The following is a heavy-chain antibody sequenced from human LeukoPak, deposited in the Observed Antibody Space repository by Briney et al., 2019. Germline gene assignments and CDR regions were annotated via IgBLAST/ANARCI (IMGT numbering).Heavy chain of an antibody. D-gene: IGHD3-22*01. CDR1: GFTFSSYS. Sequence: PGGSLRLSCAASGFTFSSYSMNWVRQAPGKGLEWVSSISSSSSYIYYADSVKGRFTIYRDNAKNSLYLQMNSLRAEDTAVYYCARVVGYYYDSSGYIDYWGQGTLVTVSS. V-gene: IGHV3-21*01. CDR3: ARVVGYYYDSSGYIDY. J-gene: IGHJ4*02. CDR2: ISSSSSYI.